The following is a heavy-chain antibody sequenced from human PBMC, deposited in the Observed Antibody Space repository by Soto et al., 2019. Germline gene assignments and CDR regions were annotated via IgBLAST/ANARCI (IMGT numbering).Heavy chain of an antibody. J-gene: IGHJ6*02. V-gene: IGHV1-2*04. Sequence: QVQLVQSGAEVKKPGASVKVSCKASGYSFTDYHIHWVRQAPGQGLEWLGRINPKSGGTSTAQKFQGSVTMTTDTSISTAAMALARLTSDDTAIYYCARGDSTDCSNGVCSFFYNHDMDVWGQGTTVTVS. D-gene: IGHD2-8*01. CDR1: GYSFTDYH. CDR2: INPKSGGT. CDR3: ARGDSTDCSNGVCSFFYNHDMDV.